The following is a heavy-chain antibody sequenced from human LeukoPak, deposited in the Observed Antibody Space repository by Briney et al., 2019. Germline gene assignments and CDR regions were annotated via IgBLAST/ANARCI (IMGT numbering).Heavy chain of an antibody. J-gene: IGHJ5*02. V-gene: IGHV1-2*02. Sequence: ASVKVSCTASGYTFTGYYMHWVRQAPGQGLEWMGWINPNSGGTNYAQKFQGRVTMTRDTSISTAYMELSRLRSDDTAVYYCARDNSVEDTAWWFGPWGQGTLVTVSS. CDR2: INPNSGGT. CDR3: ARDNSVEDTAWWFGP. CDR1: GYTFTGYY. D-gene: IGHD4-23*01.